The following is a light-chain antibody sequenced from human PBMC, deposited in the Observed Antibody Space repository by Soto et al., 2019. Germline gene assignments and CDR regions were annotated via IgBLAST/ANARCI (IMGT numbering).Light chain of an antibody. V-gene: IGKV1-39*01. CDR1: QRISTS. CDR3: QQSYSMPLT. Sequence: DIQMTQSPSSLSAAVGDRVAITCRASQRISTSLNWYQQRPGKSPELLIYGASDLQSGAPSRFSGLGSGTELTLIISNLQPEDFATYYCQQSYSMPLTFGGGTKVEIK. CDR2: GAS. J-gene: IGKJ4*01.